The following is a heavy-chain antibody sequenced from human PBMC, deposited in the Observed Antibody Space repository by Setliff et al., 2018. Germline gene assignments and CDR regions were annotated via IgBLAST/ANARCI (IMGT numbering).Heavy chain of an antibody. CDR2: IKYSGST. CDR3: ARQGTYCDGGGGSCFPPNY. D-gene: IGHD2-15*01. CDR1: GGSISSSNW. V-gene: IGHV4-4*02. Sequence: LSLTCAVSGGSISSSNWWSWVRQPPGKGLEWIAAIKYSGSTSFNPSLKSRVTISVDKSRSQFSLKLSPVTAVDTAVYYCARQGTYCDGGGGSCFPPNYWGQGTLVTVSS. J-gene: IGHJ4*02.